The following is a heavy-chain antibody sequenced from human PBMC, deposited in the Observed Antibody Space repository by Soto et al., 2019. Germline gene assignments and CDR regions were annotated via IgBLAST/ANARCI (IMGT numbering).Heavy chain of an antibody. CDR1: GFTFSSYG. CDR2: ISYDGSNK. Sequence: GGSLRLSCAASGFTFSSYGMHWVRQAPGKGREGVAVISYDGSNKNYANSVKGRFTISRDNSKNTLYLQMNSLRAEDTAVYYCAKDLYYDFWSGEGYNWFDPWGQGTLVTVSS. D-gene: IGHD3-3*01. J-gene: IGHJ5*02. CDR3: AKDLYYDFWSGEGYNWFDP. V-gene: IGHV3-30*18.